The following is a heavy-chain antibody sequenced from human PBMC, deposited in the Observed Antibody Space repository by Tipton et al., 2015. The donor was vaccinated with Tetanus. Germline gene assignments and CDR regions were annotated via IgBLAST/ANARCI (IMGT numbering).Heavy chain of an antibody. CDR2: IDPRDSET. CDR1: GYNFTHYS. D-gene: IGHD3-9*01. V-gene: IGHV5-51*01. J-gene: IGHJ2*01. Sequence: VQLVQSGAEVKKPGESLKISCRGSGYNFTHYSIGWVRQMPGKGLEWVGIIDPRDSETFQGHVTISADKSISTAHLLWSSLEASDTAIYYCARRRSAILSGSYHWYFDIWGRGTLVIVSS. CDR3: ARRRSAILSGSYHWYFDI.